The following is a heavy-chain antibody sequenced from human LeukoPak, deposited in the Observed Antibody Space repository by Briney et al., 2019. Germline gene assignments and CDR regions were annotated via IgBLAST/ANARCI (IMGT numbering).Heavy chain of an antibody. CDR2: IYSSDTT. Sequence: GGPLRLSCAASGFTFSGYAMNWVRQAPGKGLEWVSHIYSSDTTYADSVKGRFTISRDNAKNSLYLQMNSLRDEDTAVYYCARDLHYAFDIWGQGTMVTASS. V-gene: IGHV3-48*02. J-gene: IGHJ3*02. CDR1: GFTFSGYA. D-gene: IGHD3-10*01. CDR3: ARDLHYAFDI.